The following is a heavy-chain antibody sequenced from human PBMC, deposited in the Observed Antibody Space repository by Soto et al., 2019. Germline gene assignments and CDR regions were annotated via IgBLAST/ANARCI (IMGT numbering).Heavy chain of an antibody. Sequence: GGSLRLSCVASGFTFSYYGMNWVRQAPGKGLEWVSSISSSKNYIYYADSLEGRFSISRDNTQNSLYLQMNSLRVEDTAVYYCARRRGPERDCSVGSCYSRRDAFDIWGQGSMVTVSS. CDR3: ARRRGPERDCSVGSCYSRRDAFDI. J-gene: IGHJ3*02. CDR1: GFTFSYYG. D-gene: IGHD2-15*01. CDR2: ISSSKNYI. V-gene: IGHV3-21*01.